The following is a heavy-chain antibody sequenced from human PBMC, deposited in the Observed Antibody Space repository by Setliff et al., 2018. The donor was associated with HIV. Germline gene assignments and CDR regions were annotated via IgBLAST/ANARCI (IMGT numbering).Heavy chain of an antibody. J-gene: IGHJ6*04. D-gene: IGHD3-10*01. CDR2: IYHSGST. CDR1: GSSISNGYY. V-gene: IGHV4-38-2*01. CDR3: TRRGADSYYPRPLDV. Sequence: PSETLSLTCAVSGSSISNGYYWGWIRQPPGKGLEWIGSIYHSGSTNYNPSLKSRVTISVDTSKNQFSLRLNSVTAADTAIYYCTRRGADSYYPRPLDVWGKGTTVTVSS.